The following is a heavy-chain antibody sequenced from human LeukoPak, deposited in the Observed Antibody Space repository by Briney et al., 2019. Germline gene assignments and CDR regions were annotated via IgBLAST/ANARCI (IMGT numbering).Heavy chain of an antibody. Sequence: SETLSLTCAVYGGSFSGYYWSWIRQPPGKGLEWIGTHSHSGSAYYNPSLRSRITMSLDTSENQLSLKLYSVTAADTAIYYCARYQTGTMFAVWGQGTLVTISS. CDR2: HSHSGSA. J-gene: IGHJ4*02. D-gene: IGHD1/OR15-1a*01. CDR1: GGSFSGYY. CDR3: ARYQTGTMFAV. V-gene: IGHV4-34*10.